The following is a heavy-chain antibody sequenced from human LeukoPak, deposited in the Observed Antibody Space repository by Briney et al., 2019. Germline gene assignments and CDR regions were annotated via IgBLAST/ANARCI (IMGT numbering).Heavy chain of an antibody. V-gene: IGHV3-13*01. CDR1: GFTFSSYD. CDR3: ARGKPFWSGPGEDGMDV. D-gene: IGHD3-3*01. J-gene: IGHJ6*02. CDR2: IGTAGDT. Sequence: GGSLRLSCAASGFTFSSYDMHWVRQATGKGLEWVSAIGTAGDTYYPGSVKGRFTISRENAKNSLYLQMNSLRAGDTAVYYCARGKPFWSGPGEDGMDVWGQGTTVTVSS.